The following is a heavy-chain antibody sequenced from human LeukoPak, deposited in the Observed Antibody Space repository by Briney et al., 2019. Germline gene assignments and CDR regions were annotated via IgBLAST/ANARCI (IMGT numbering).Heavy chain of an antibody. D-gene: IGHD3-22*01. V-gene: IGHV1-69*13. CDR3: ARSWGDYYDSSGYYKAHAFDI. Sequence: SVKVSCKASGGTFSSYAISWVRQAPGQGLEWMGGIIPIFGTANYAQKFQGRVTITADESTSTAYMELSSLRSEDTAVYYCARSWGDYYDSSGYYKAHAFDIWGQGTMVTVSS. CDR1: GGTFSSYA. CDR2: IIPIFGTA. J-gene: IGHJ3*02.